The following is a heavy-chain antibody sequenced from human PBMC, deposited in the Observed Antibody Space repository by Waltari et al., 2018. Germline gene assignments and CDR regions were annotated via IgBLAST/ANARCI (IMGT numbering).Heavy chain of an antibody. D-gene: IGHD3-16*02. CDR1: GFTFSGYW. V-gene: IGHV3-7*01. Sequence: EVQLVESGGGLVQPGGSLRLSCAASGFTFSGYWRTWVRQGPGKGLEWGANIKQDGSQNFYVDSVKGRFTISRDNAKNSLFLQMNSLRAEDTAVYYCARVKSYRGNEAFDIWGQGTMVTVSS. J-gene: IGHJ3*02. CDR2: IKQDGSQN. CDR3: ARVKSYRGNEAFDI.